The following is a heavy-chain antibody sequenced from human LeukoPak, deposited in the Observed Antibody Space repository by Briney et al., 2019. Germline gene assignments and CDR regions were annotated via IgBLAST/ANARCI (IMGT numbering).Heavy chain of an antibody. J-gene: IGHJ6*03. CDR2: IKANSGDT. CDR1: GFTHIDY. D-gene: IGHD6-13*01. V-gene: IGHV1-2*02. CDR3: ARADSVPAGDYHYWYMDV. Sequence: ASVKVSCKASGFTHIDYIHWVRQDPRQGLQWMGWIKANSGDTEYAQKFQGRVTMTRDTYISTVYMELSSLRSDDTAVYYCARADSVPAGDYHYWYMDVWGKGTTVTVSS.